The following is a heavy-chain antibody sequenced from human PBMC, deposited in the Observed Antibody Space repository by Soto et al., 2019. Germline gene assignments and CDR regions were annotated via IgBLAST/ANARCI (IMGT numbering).Heavy chain of an antibody. V-gene: IGHV4-61*01. CDR3: ARERGGRTAMVTRYFDY. D-gene: IGHD5-18*01. J-gene: IGHJ4*02. CDR2: IYYSGST. CDR1: GGSVSSGSYY. Sequence: SETLSLTCTVSGGSVSSGSYYWSWIRQPPGKGLEWIGYIYYSGSTNYNPSLKSRVTISVDTSKNQFSLKLSSVTAADTAVYYCARERGGRTAMVTRYFDYWGQGTLVTVSS.